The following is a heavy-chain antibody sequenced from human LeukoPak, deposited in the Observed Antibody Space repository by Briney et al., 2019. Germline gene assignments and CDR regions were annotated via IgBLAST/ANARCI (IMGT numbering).Heavy chain of an antibody. Sequence: GESLKISCKGSGYSFTIYWIGWVRQMPGKGLEWMGIIYPGDSDTRYSPSFQGQVTISADKSITTAYLQWSSLKASDTAMYYCARRGYCATTTCYRLFDYWGQGTLVTVSS. CDR1: GYSFTIYW. CDR3: ARRGYCATTTCYRLFDY. D-gene: IGHD2-2*01. CDR2: IYPGDSDT. V-gene: IGHV5-51*01. J-gene: IGHJ4*02.